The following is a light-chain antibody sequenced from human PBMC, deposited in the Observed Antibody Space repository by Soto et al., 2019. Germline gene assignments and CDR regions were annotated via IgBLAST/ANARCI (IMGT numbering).Light chain of an antibody. CDR1: QGISDY. V-gene: IGKV1-9*01. J-gene: IGKJ4*01. CDR2: GAS. CDR3: QQLNAFPLT. Sequence: DIQLTQSPSFLSASVGDRVTISCRASQGISDYLAWYQQKPGKAPKLLIYGASTLQSGVPSSFSGSASGTEFTLTISSLQPEDFATYFCQQLNAFPLTFGGGTKLEIK.